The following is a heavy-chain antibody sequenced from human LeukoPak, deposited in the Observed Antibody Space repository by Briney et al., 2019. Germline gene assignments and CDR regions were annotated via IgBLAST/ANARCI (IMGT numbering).Heavy chain of an antibody. D-gene: IGHD2-15*01. Sequence: GGSLRLSCAASGFTFSDYYMSWIRQAPGKGLEWVSYISSSSSYTNYADSVKGRFTISRDNAKNSLYLQMNSLRAEDTAVYYCCSGGFGSKDFDYWGQGTLVTVSS. CDR2: ISSSSSYT. CDR1: GFTFSDYY. V-gene: IGHV3-11*06. J-gene: IGHJ4*02. CDR3: CSGGFGSKDFDY.